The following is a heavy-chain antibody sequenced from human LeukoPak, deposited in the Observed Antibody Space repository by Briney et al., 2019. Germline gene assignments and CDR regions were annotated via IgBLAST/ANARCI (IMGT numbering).Heavy chain of an antibody. J-gene: IGHJ4*02. CDR1: GFTFSSYA. CDR3: ARDTYYDFWSGYYEIDY. D-gene: IGHD3-3*01. Sequence: GGSLRLSCAASGFTFSSYAMHWVRQAPGKGLEGVAVISYDGSNEYYADSVKGRFTISRDNSKNTLYLQMDSLRAEDTAVYYCARDTYYDFWSGYYEIDYWGQGTLVTVSS. V-gene: IGHV3-30*01. CDR2: ISYDGSNE.